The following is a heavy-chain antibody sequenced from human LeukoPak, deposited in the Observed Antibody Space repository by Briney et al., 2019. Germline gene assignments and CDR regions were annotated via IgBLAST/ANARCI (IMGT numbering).Heavy chain of an antibody. D-gene: IGHD1-26*01. J-gene: IGHJ4*02. Sequence: GGSLRLSCAASGFTFSNYAMTWVRQAPGKGLEWVSVISGSGGTTYYADSVKGRFTISRDNSKNTLYLQMNSLRAEDTALYYCAKEWGRLYWGQGTLVTVSS. CDR2: ISGSGGTT. CDR3: AKEWGRLY. CDR1: GFTFSNYA. V-gene: IGHV3-23*01.